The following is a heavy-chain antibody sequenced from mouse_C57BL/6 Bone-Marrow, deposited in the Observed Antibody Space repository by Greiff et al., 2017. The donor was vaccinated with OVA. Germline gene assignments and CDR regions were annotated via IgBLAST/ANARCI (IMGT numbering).Heavy chain of an antibody. J-gene: IGHJ2*01. V-gene: IGHV5-4*01. CDR1: GFTFSSYA. D-gene: IGHD1-1*01. CDR3: ARGSYYGSSFYFDY. Sequence: EVQLVESGGGLVKPGGSLKLSCAASGFTFSSYAMSWVRQTPEKRLEWVATISDGGSYTYYPDNVKGRFTISRDNAKNNLYLQMSHLKSEDTAMYYCARGSYYGSSFYFDYWGQGTTLTVSS. CDR2: ISDGGSYT.